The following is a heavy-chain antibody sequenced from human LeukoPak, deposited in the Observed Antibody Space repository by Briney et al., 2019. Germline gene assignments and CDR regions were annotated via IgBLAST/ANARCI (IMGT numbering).Heavy chain of an antibody. CDR2: ISSDSNHR. CDR3: ARVAFGLYVMDV. J-gene: IGHJ6*02. Sequence: GGSLRLSCAASGFTFSTYSMNWVRQAPGKGLEWVSSISSDSNHRFYADSLKGRFTISRDNAKNSLYLQLISLRAEDTAVYYCARVAFGLYVMDVWGQGITVTVSS. V-gene: IGHV3-21*01. D-gene: IGHD3/OR15-3a*01. CDR1: GFTFSTYS.